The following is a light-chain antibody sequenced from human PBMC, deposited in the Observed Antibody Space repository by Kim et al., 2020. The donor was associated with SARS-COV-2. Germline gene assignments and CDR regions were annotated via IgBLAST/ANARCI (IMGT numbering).Light chain of an antibody. CDR3: QQYDVWPRT. Sequence: VSPGERATLSCRARQNIKSNLAWYQQKRGQAPRILIYGASTRASGIPARFSGSGSGTEFTLTISSLQSEDFAVYYCQQYDVWPRTFGQGTKVDIK. V-gene: IGKV3-15*01. CDR1: QNIKSN. CDR2: GAS. J-gene: IGKJ1*01.